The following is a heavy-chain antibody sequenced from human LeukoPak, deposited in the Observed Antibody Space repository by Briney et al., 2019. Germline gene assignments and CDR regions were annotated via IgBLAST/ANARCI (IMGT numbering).Heavy chain of an antibody. CDR3: ARGQPIYYDSSDYYYSFDY. Sequence: GGSLRLSCAASGFTFSSYWMHWVRQAPGKGLVWVSRINSDGSSTRYADSVKGRFTISRDNAKNTLYLQMNSLRVEDTAVYYCARGQPIYYDSSDYYYSFDYWGQGTLVTVSS. CDR2: INSDGSST. CDR1: GFTFSSYW. V-gene: IGHV3-74*01. D-gene: IGHD3-22*01. J-gene: IGHJ4*02.